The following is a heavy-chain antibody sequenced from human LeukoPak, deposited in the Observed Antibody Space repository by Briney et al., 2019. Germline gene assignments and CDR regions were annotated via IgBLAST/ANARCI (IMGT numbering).Heavy chain of an antibody. CDR2: IFYSGST. V-gene: IGHV4-59*08. D-gene: IGHD1-26*01. CDR1: GGYISSYY. J-gene: IGHJ4*02. Sequence: SETLSLTCTVSGGYISSYYWSWIRQPPGKGLEWIGYIFYSGSTTYNPSLKSQVTISVDTSKNQFSLKLTSVTATDTAVYDCARQGRGLGATVDYWGQGTLVTVSS. CDR3: ARQGRGLGATVDY.